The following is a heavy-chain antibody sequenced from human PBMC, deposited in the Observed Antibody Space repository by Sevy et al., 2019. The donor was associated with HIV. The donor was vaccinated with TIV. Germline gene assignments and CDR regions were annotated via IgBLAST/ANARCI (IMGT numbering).Heavy chain of an antibody. J-gene: IGHJ6*02. V-gene: IGHV3-43*01. CDR1: GFTFDDYT. CDR2: ISWDGGST. Sequence: GGSLRLSCAASGFTFDDYTMHWVRQAPGKGLEWVSLISWDGGSTYYADSVKGQFTISRDNSKNSLYLQMNSLRTEDTALYYCAKDITVAGDYYYGMDVWGQGTTVTVSS. CDR3: AKDITVAGDYYYGMDV. D-gene: IGHD6-19*01.